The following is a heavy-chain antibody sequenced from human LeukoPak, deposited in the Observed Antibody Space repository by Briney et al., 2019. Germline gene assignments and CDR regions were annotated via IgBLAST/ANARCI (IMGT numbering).Heavy chain of an antibody. J-gene: IGHJ4*02. V-gene: IGHV1-8*01. CDR1: GYTFTSYD. CDR3: ARGTRSIAAAATRVYYFDY. Sequence: ASVKVSCKASGYTFTSYDINWVRQATGQGLEWMGWMNPNCGNTGYAQKFQGRVTMTRNTSISTAYMELSSLRSEDTAVYYCARGTRSIAAAATRVYYFDYWGQGTLVTVSS. D-gene: IGHD6-13*01. CDR2: MNPNCGNT.